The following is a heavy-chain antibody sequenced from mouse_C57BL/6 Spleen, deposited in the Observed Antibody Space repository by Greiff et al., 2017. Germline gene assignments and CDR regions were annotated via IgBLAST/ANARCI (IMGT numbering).Heavy chain of an antibody. CDR1: GYTFTSYW. D-gene: IGHD2-1*01. J-gene: IGHJ4*01. Sequence: QVQLQQPGAELVKPGASVKMSCKASGYTFTSYWITWVKQRPGQGLEWIGDIYPGSGSTNYNEKFKSKATLTVDTSSSTAYMQLSSLTSEDSAVYYCARGRGNYNAMDYWGQGTSVTVSS. CDR2: IYPGSGST. CDR3: ARGRGNYNAMDY. V-gene: IGHV1-55*01.